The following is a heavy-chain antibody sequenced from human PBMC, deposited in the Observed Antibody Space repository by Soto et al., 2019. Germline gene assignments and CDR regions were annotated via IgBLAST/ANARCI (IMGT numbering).Heavy chain of an antibody. CDR1: GFSLNTRGVG. D-gene: IGHD5-18*01. J-gene: IGHJ4*02. V-gene: IGHV2-5*02. Sequence: QITLKESGPTLVKPTQTLTLTCTFSGFSLNTRGVGVGWIRQPPGKALEWLALIYCGDDEGYSPSLRSRLTITKSTSKNQVVLTTTNMDPVDTATYYCAHRPRGYSYHFDYWGQGTLVTVSS. CDR3: AHRPRGYSYHFDY. CDR2: IYCGDDE.